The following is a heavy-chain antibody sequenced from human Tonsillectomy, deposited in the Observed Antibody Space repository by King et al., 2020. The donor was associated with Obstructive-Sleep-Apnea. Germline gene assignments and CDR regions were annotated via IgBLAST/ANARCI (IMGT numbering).Heavy chain of an antibody. CDR1: GYSFTSYW. CDR2: IYPGDSDT. D-gene: IGHD2-2*02. J-gene: IGHJ4*02. CDR3: ARGAYTWYGTSMYYLHY. Sequence: VQLVESGAEVKKPGESLKISCKGSGYSFTSYWIGWVRQMPGKGLEWMRIIYPGDSDTRYSPSFQGQVTISADKSINTAYLQWSSLKASDTAMYYCARGAYTWYGTSMYYLHYWGQGTLVTVSS. V-gene: IGHV5-51*01.